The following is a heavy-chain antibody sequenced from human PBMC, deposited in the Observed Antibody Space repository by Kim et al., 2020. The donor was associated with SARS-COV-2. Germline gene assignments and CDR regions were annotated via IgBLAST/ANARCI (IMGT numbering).Heavy chain of an antibody. J-gene: IGHJ4*02. Sequence: SDIGGRSHYAEAVKGRFTISRDNSKTTLHLQLNSLGAEEAAVYYCSTSDYWGQGTLVTVS. CDR2: SDIGGRS. CDR3: STSDY. V-gene: IGHV3-23*01.